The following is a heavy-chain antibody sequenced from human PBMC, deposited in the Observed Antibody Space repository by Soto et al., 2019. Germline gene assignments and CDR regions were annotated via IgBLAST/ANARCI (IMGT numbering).Heavy chain of an antibody. D-gene: IGHD3-9*01. CDR2: IYYSGST. CDR3: AREVNYDILTGYFRSYNWFDP. J-gene: IGHJ5*02. CDR1: GGSISSYY. Sequence: LSLTCTVSGGSISSYYWSWIRQPPGKGLEWIGYIYYSGSTNYNPSLKSRVTISVDTSKNQFSLKLGSVTAADTAVYYCAREVNYDILTGYFRSYNWFDPWGQGTLVTVSS. V-gene: IGHV4-59*01.